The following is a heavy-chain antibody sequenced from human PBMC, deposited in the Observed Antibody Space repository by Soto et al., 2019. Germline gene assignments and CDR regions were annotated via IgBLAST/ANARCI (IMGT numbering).Heavy chain of an antibody. V-gene: IGHV4-34*01. Sequence: PSETLSLTCTVSGGSGRSENFYWSWIRQPPGKGLEWIGEINHSGSTNYNPSLKSRVTISVDTSKNQFSLKLSSVTAADTAVYYCARATYDILTGYYRWTYWYFDLWGRGTLVTVSS. CDR1: GGSGRSENFY. J-gene: IGHJ2*01. D-gene: IGHD3-9*01. CDR2: INHSGST. CDR3: ARATYDILTGYYRWTYWYFDL.